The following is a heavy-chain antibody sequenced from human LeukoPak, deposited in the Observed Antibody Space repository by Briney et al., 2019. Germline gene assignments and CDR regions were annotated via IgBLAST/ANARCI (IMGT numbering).Heavy chain of an antibody. Sequence: PSETLSLTCAVYGGSFSGYYWSWIRQPPGKGLEWIGEINHSGSTNYNPSLKSRVTISVDTSKNQFSLKLSSVTAADTAVYYCARASGYPKVVISPLDYWGQGTLVTVSS. V-gene: IGHV4-34*01. CDR1: GGSFSGYY. D-gene: IGHD3-22*01. CDR2: INHSGST. J-gene: IGHJ4*02. CDR3: ARASGYPKVVISPLDY.